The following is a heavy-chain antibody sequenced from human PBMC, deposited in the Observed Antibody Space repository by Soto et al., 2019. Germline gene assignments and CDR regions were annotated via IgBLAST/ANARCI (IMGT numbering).Heavy chain of an antibody. CDR1: GDSVSSNSAA. CDR2: TYYRSKWYN. CDR3: ARDRGIAAAGPPPWVDYYYYGMDG. D-gene: IGHD6-13*01. J-gene: IGHJ6*02. V-gene: IGHV6-1*01. Sequence: SQPLSLTCAISGDSVSSNSAAWNWIRQSPSRGLEWLGRTYYRSKWYNDYAVSVKSRITINPDTSKNQFSLQLNSVTPEDTAVYYCARDRGIAAAGPPPWVDYYYYGMDGWGQGNKVTVYS.